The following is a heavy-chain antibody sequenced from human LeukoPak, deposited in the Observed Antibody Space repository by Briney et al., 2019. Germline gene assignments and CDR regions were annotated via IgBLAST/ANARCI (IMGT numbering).Heavy chain of an antibody. V-gene: IGHV4-34*01. CDR1: GESSFSSYY. Sequence: SETLSLTCAVYGESSFSSYYWSWIRQTPGGALEWIGEINHSGYTNYNPSLKSRVTLSIDTSKNQFSLRLNSVTAADTAVYYCSRQVVGNDYWGQGTLVTVPS. CDR2: INHSGYT. D-gene: IGHD3-22*01. J-gene: IGHJ4*02. CDR3: SRQVVGNDY.